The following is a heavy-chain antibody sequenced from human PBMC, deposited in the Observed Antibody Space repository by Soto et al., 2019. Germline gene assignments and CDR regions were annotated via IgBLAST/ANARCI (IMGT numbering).Heavy chain of an antibody. CDR1: GGSISSGGYY. J-gene: IGHJ4*02. V-gene: IGHV4-31*03. Sequence: QVQLQESGPGLVKPSQTLSLTCTVSGGSISSGGYYWSWIRQHPGKGLEWIGYIYYSGSTYYNPSLKSRVTISVDTSKNQFSLKLSAVSAADTAVYYCARETNYYDSSGYYLRYYFDYWGQGTLVTVSS. CDR3: ARETNYYDSSGYYLRYYFDY. D-gene: IGHD3-22*01. CDR2: IYYSGST.